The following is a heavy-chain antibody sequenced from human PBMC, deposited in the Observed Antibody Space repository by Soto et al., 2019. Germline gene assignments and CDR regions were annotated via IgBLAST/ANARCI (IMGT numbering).Heavy chain of an antibody. CDR2: ISAYNGNT. V-gene: IGHV1-18*04. J-gene: IGHJ6*02. Sequence: ASVNVACKASGYTLTSCGISWVRQAPGQGLEWMGWISAYNGNTNYAQKLQGRVTMTTDTSTSTAYMELRSLRSDDTAVYSCARDKGSWYPYYYGMDVWGPGTSDTVS. CDR3: ARDKGSWYPYYYGMDV. D-gene: IGHD6-13*01. CDR1: GYTLTSCG.